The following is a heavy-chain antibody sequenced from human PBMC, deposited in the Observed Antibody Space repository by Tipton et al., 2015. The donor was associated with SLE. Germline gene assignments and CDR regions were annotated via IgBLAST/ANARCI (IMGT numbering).Heavy chain of an antibody. V-gene: IGHV4-34*01. CDR2: INHSGST. CDR3: ARGTGIESNCRYYLFM. D-gene: IGHD3-10*01. CDR1: GGSFSGYY. Sequence: TLSLTCAVYGGSFSGYYWRWIRPPLREGLAWIGEINHSGSTNYNPSLRSRVTISVDTSKNQFSLKLSSVTAADTAVYYCARGTGIESNCRYYLFM. J-gene: IGHJ6*03.